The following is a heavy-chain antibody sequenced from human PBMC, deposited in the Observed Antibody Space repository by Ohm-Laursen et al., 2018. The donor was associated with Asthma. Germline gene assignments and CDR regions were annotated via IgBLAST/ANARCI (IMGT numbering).Heavy chain of an antibody. V-gene: IGHV4-31*03. CDR3: ARSGTYSNDWFDP. CDR1: GASIGNGGYY. D-gene: IGHD1-26*01. CDR2: IYYNGFT. Sequence: SQTLSLTCTVSGASIGNGGYYWSWIRQHPGKGLEWIAYIYYNGFTNYNPSLKSRVTISVDTSKNQFSLNLNSVSATDTAVYFCARSGTYSNDWFDPWGQGTLVTVSS. J-gene: IGHJ5*02.